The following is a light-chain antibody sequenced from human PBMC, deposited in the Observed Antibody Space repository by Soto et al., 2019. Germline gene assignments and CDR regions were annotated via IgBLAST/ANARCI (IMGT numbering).Light chain of an antibody. CDR2: EVS. CDR1: SSDVGGYNS. J-gene: IGLJ3*02. CDR3: SSYTSSSLWV. Sequence: QSALTQPASVSGSPGQSITISCTGTSSDVGGYNSVSWYQHHPGKAPKLMIYEVSNRPSGLSNRFSGSKSGNTASLTISGLQAEDEADYYCSSYTSSSLWVFGGGTKLTVL. V-gene: IGLV2-14*01.